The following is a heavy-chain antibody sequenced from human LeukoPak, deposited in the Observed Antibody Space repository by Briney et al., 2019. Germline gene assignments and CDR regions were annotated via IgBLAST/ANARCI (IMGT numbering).Heavy chain of an antibody. CDR1: GFTFSSYS. V-gene: IGHV3-21*01. CDR3: ASTVAPYYYDSSGYYSRDY. J-gene: IGHJ4*02. D-gene: IGHD3-22*01. CDR2: ISSSSSYI. Sequence: GGSLRLSCAASGFTFSSYSMNWVRQAPGKGLEWVSSISSSSSYIYYADSVKGGFTISRDNAKNSLYLQMNSLRAEDTAVYYCASTVAPYYYDSSGYYSRDYWGQGTLVTVSS.